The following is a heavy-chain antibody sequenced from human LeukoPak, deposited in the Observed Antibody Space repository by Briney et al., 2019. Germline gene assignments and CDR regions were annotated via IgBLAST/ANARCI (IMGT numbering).Heavy chain of an antibody. D-gene: IGHD2-8*02. CDR3: ATGGCTSASCYFDY. Sequence: SYDGSNKYYAASVKGRFTISRDNAKNSVHLQMNSLRAEDTAVYYCATGGCTSASCYFDYWGQGTLVTVSS. CDR2: SYDGSNK. V-gene: IGHV3-30*07. J-gene: IGHJ4*02.